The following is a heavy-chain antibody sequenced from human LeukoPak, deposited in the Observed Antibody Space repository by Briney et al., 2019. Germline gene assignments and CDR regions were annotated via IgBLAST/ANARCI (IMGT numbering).Heavy chain of an antibody. V-gene: IGHV3-48*04. Sequence: KAGGSLRLSCAASGFTFSDYNMNWVRQVPGKGLESVSYMSRSGDIIYYADSVKGRFTISRDNAKNSLYLQMNSLRTEDTAVYYCARSEWLVREFDYWGQGTLVTVSS. CDR3: ARSEWLVREFDY. CDR2: MSRSGDII. CDR1: GFTFSDYN. J-gene: IGHJ4*02. D-gene: IGHD6-19*01.